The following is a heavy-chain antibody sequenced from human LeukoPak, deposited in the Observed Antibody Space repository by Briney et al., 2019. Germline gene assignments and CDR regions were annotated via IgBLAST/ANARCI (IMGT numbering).Heavy chain of an antibody. CDR1: GYTFTSYD. Sequence: ASVSVSCKASGYTFTSYDINWVRQAPGQGLEWMGWMNPNSGNTGYAQKFQGKVTMTRNTSISTAYMELSSLRSEDTAVYYCARDGTYDFWSGYNHNYYYYGMDVWGQGTTVTVSS. V-gene: IGHV1-8*01. CDR3: ARDGTYDFWSGYNHNYYYYGMDV. D-gene: IGHD3-3*01. CDR2: MNPNSGNT. J-gene: IGHJ6*02.